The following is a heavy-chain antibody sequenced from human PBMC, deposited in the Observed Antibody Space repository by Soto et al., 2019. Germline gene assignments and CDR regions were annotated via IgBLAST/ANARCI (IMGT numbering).Heavy chain of an antibody. CDR2: INPETGGT. V-gene: IGHV1-2*02. CDR1: GYTFTVYY. J-gene: IGHJ6*02. D-gene: IGHD2-2*01. Sequence: GGSVKVSCKASGYTFTVYYVHGVRESGGQGLDWMGWINPETGGTSYAQKFQGRVTLSRDTSINTAYLELSRLRFDDAAVYFCARERYQVISDGMDVWGQGTTVTVSS. CDR3: ARERYQVISDGMDV.